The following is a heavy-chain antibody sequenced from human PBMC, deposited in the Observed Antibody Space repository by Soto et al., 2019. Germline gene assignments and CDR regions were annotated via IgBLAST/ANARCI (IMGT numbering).Heavy chain of an antibody. J-gene: IGHJ6*02. V-gene: IGHV1-69*13. CDR1: GGTFSSYA. CDR3: ASDPPGYYYGMDV. Sequence: SVKVSCKASGGTFSSYAISWVRQAPGQGLEWMGGIIPIFGTANYAQKFQGRVTITADESTSTAYMELSSLRSEDTAVYYCASDPPGYYYGMDVWGQGTTVTVSS. CDR2: IIPIFGTA.